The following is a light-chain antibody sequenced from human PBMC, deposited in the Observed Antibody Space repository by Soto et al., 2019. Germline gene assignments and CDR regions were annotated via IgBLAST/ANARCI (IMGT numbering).Light chain of an antibody. Sequence: QSVLTQPASVSGSPGQSITISCTGTITDVGGYDYVSWYQQHPGKAPKLMIYEVNNRPSGVSYRFSGFKSGNTASLTISGLQTEDEADYYCSSYTINGPWAFGGGTMVTVL. CDR3: SSYTINGPWA. CDR1: ITDVGGYDY. CDR2: EVN. J-gene: IGLJ3*02. V-gene: IGLV2-14*01.